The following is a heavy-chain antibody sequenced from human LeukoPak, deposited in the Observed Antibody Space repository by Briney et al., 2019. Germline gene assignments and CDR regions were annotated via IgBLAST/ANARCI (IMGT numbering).Heavy chain of an antibody. V-gene: IGHV4-39*07. Sequence: SETLSLTCTVSGGSISSSSYYWGWIRQPPGKGLEWIGSIYYSGSTYYNPSLKSRVTISVDTSKNQFSLKLSSVTAADTAVYYCARVRRAATLFDYWGQGTLVTVSS. D-gene: IGHD2-15*01. CDR1: GGSISSSSYY. J-gene: IGHJ4*02. CDR2: IYYSGST. CDR3: ARVRRAATLFDY.